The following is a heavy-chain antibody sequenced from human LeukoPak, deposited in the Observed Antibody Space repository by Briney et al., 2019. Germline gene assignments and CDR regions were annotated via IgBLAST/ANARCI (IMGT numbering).Heavy chain of an antibody. CDR1: GYTFTSYY. CDR2: INPSGGST. Sequence: ASVKVSCKASGYTFTSYYMHWVRQAPGQGLEWMGIINPSGGSTSYAQKFQGRVTMTRDTSTSTVYMELSSLRSEDTAVYYCARDRENTLRGGTYYYYYMDVWGKGTTVTVSS. J-gene: IGHJ6*03. V-gene: IGHV1-46*01. D-gene: IGHD2-15*01. CDR3: ARDRENTLRGGTYYYYYMDV.